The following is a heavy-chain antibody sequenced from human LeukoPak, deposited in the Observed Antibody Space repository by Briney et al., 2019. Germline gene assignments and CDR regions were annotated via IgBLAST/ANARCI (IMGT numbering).Heavy chain of an antibody. CDR2: IRSKAYNGTK. Sequence: GGSLRLSCTASGFALGDYAMSWFRQAPGKGLERIGFIRSKAYNGTKEYAASVKGRFTISTDVSKSIAYLQLNSLKTEDTAMYYCARLSREWYYYYMDVWGKGTTVTVSS. CDR1: GFALGDYA. D-gene: IGHD3-3*01. J-gene: IGHJ6*03. CDR3: ARLSREWYYYYMDV. V-gene: IGHV3-49*03.